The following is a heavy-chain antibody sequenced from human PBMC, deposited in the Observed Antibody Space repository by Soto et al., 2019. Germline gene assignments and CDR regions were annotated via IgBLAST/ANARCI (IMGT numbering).Heavy chain of an antibody. J-gene: IGHJ5*02. Sequence: PSETLSLTCSVLDDSISDSRYYWGWIGQSPEKGLEWIGSISHDGHAYYNPPLNSRVTLFADTSRNQFSLKMKSVTVADTALYFCARQVYGDYFGGNWFDPWGQGAPVTVSS. CDR1: DDSISDSRYY. D-gene: IGHD4-17*01. V-gene: IGHV4-39*01. CDR2: ISHDGHA. CDR3: ARQVYGDYFGGNWFDP.